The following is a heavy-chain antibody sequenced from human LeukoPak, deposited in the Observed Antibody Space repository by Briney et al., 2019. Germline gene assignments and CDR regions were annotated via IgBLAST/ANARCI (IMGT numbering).Heavy chain of an antibody. CDR3: ARERRVEVSARQTVAFDM. D-gene: IGHD5/OR15-5a*01. V-gene: IGHV4-34*01. J-gene: IGHJ3*02. CDR1: GGSFTEYH. CDR2: INYTGRT. Sequence: PSETLSLTCAVYGGSFTEYHWSWIRQPPGKSLEWIGEINYTGRTHYNPSLTSRVTISIDMSERQFSLRLTSMTAADTAVYYCARERRVEVSARQTVAFDMWAQGTMVIVSS.